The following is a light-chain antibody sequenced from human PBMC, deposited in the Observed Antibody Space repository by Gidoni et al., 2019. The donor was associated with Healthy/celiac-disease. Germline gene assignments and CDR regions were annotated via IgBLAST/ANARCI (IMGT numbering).Light chain of an antibody. Sequence: EIVLTQSPATLSLSPGERATLSCRASQSVSSYLAWYQQKPGQAPRLLIYDASTRAPGIPARFSGSGSGTDFTLTISSLDPEDFAVYYCQQRSNWPPWTFGQGTKVEIK. CDR1: QSVSSY. J-gene: IGKJ1*01. V-gene: IGKV3-11*01. CDR3: QQRSNWPPWT. CDR2: DAS.